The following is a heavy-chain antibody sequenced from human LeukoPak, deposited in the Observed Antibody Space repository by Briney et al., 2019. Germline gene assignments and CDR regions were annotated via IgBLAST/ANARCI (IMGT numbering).Heavy chain of an antibody. J-gene: IGHJ4*02. CDR3: ARDQLGAVLYFDY. CDR2: ITGSGGST. V-gene: IGHV3-23*01. D-gene: IGHD1-1*01. Sequence: PGGSLRLSCVASGFTFSTYGMSWVRQAPGKGLEWVSAITGSGGSTYYADSVKGRLTISRDNSKNTLYLQINSLRVEDTAVYYCARDQLGAVLYFDYWGQGALVTVSS. CDR1: GFTFSTYG.